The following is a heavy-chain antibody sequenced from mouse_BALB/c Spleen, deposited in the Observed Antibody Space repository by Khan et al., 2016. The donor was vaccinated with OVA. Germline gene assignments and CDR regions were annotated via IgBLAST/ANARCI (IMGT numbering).Heavy chain of an antibody. CDR3: AISYDYDVGGFAY. Sequence: QVQLKQSGPGLVAPSQSLSITCTVSGFSLSNYGIHWVRQPPGKGLEWLGVIWTGGITNYNSALMSRLSIRKDNSKSQVFLKMNRLQTDDTAIYYCAISYDYDVGGFAYWGQGTLVTVSA. V-gene: IGHV2-9*02. CDR2: IWTGGIT. J-gene: IGHJ3*01. CDR1: GFSLSNYG. D-gene: IGHD2-4*01.